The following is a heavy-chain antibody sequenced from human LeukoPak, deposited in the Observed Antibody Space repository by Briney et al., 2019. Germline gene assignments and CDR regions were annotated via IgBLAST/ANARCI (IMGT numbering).Heavy chain of an antibody. CDR1: GGSISSSSYY. CDR3: ARRGSGWYQAGMAV. V-gene: IGHV4-39*01. CDR2: IYYSEST. Sequence: PSETLSLTCPVSGGSISSSSYYWGWIRQPPGKGREWSGSIYYSESTYYNPSLKSRVTIPVHTSKNQVSLKLSSVTAADTAVYYCARRGSGWYQAGMAVWGQGTTVTVSS. D-gene: IGHD6-19*01. J-gene: IGHJ6*02.